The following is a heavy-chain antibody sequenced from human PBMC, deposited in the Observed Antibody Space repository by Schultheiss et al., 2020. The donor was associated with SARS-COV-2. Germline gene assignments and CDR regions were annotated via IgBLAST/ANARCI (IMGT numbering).Heavy chain of an antibody. CDR1: GGSVSSGSYY. Sequence: SETLSLTCTVSGGSVSSGSYYWSWIRQPPGKGLEWIGRIYTSGSTYYNPSLKSRVIISVDTSKNQFSLKLSSVTAADTAVYYCARSRQLLSVQNYWGQGTLVTVSS. D-gene: IGHD2-2*01. CDR2: IYTSGST. V-gene: IGHV4-61*01. J-gene: IGHJ4*02. CDR3: ARSRQLLSVQNY.